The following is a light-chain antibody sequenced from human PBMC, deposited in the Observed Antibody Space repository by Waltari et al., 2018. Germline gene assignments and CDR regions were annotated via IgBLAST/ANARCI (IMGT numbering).Light chain of an antibody. Sequence: QSVLTQPPSVSGTPGQRVTISCSGSASDLRHHLVNWYQQFPGKAPKLLIYRSDQRPSGAPDRFSGSKSGTSASLAISGLQSEDEADYYCAAWDDSLNGRWVFGGGTKVTVL. J-gene: IGLJ3*02. CDR2: RSD. V-gene: IGLV1-44*01. CDR1: ASDLRHHL. CDR3: AAWDDSLNGRWV.